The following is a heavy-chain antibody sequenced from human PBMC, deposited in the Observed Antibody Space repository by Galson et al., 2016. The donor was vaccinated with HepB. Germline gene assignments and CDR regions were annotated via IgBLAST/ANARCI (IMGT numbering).Heavy chain of an antibody. CDR2: ISSSGDTI. J-gene: IGHJ6*02. V-gene: IGHV3-48*02. CDR1: GFTFSSST. D-gene: IGHD3-10*01. Sequence: SLRLSCAASGFTFSSSTMNWVRQSPGKWLEWVSYISSSGDTIYYADSVKGRFTISRDNAKNSLFLQMNSLRDEDTAVYYCARALFGSGSYWCMDVWGQGTTVTVSS. CDR3: ARALFGSGSYWCMDV.